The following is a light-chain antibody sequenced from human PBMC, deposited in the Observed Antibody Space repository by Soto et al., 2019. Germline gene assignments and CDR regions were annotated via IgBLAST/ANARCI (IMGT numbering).Light chain of an antibody. CDR1: QSISSY. J-gene: IGKJ5*01. CDR2: AAS. CDR3: HRRYSTPPVT. Sequence: EIQRTQKQSSLSASVGDRVTITCRASQSISSYLNWYQQKPGKAPTLLIYAASSLQSGTPSRYRGSGTGTDFTLTISILQPEAVATYDYHRRYSTPPVTFGQGTLLDVK. V-gene: IGKV1-39*01.